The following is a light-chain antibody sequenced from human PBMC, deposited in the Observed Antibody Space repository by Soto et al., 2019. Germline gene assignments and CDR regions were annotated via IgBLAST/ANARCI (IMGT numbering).Light chain of an antibody. V-gene: IGKV4-1*01. CDR1: QTTSSY. Sequence: DIQMTHSPSSLSASVGDRVTITCRASQTTSSYLNWYQQKPGQPPKLLIYWASTRESGVPDRFSGSGSGTDFTLTISSLQAEDVAVYYCQQYYSTLLTFGGGTKVDIK. J-gene: IGKJ4*01. CDR2: WAS. CDR3: QQYYSTLLT.